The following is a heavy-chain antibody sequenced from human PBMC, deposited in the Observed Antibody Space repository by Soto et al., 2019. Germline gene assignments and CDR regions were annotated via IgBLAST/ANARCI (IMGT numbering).Heavy chain of an antibody. Sequence: GGSLRLSCAASGFTFSSYWMHWVRQAPGKGLVWVSRINSDGSSTSYADSVKGRFTISRDDAKNTLYLQMKSLRAEDTAVYYCAREPGYCSGGSCYIGLEYWGQGTLVTVSS. CDR1: GFTFSSYW. CDR3: AREPGYCSGGSCYIGLEY. J-gene: IGHJ4*02. V-gene: IGHV3-74*01. CDR2: INSDGSST. D-gene: IGHD2-15*01.